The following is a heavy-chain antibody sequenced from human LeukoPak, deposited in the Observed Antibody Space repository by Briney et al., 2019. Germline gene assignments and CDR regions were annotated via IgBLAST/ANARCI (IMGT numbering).Heavy chain of an antibody. V-gene: IGHV3-7*01. Sequence: GGSLRLSCAASGFTFSSYWMSWVRQAPGKGLEWVANINQDGSDKYYVDSVKGRFTISRDNAKNSLYLQMNSLRAEDTAVYYCASRRKWELLYFDYWGQGTLVTVSS. CDR1: GFTFSSYW. CDR2: INQDGSDK. D-gene: IGHD1-26*01. J-gene: IGHJ4*02. CDR3: ASRRKWELLYFDY.